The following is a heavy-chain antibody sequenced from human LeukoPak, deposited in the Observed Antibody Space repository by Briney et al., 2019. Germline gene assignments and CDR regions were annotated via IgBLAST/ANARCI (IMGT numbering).Heavy chain of an antibody. D-gene: IGHD4-17*01. V-gene: IGHV1-69*13. CDR1: GGTFSSYA. CDR2: IIPIFGTA. J-gene: IGHJ6*02. Sequence: ASVKVSCKASGGTFSSYAISWVRQAPGQGLEWMGGIIPIFGTANYAQKFQGRVTITADESTSTAYMELSSLRSEDTAAYYCARDFSDDYGDYEGLDYYYYGMDVWGQGTTVTVSS. CDR3: ARDFSDDYGDYEGLDYYYYGMDV.